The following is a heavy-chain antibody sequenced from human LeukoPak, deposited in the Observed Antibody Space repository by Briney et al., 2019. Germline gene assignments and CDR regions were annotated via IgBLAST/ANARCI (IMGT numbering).Heavy chain of an antibody. D-gene: IGHD6-13*01. Sequence: VASVKVSCKASGYTFTSYDINWVRQATGQGLEWMGWMNPNSGNTGYAQKFQGRVTMTRNTSISTAYMELSSLRSEDTAVYYCASCRGGYSSSCHWFDPWGQGTLVTVSS. V-gene: IGHV1-8*01. CDR1: GYTFTSYD. J-gene: IGHJ5*02. CDR2: MNPNSGNT. CDR3: ASCRGGYSSSCHWFDP.